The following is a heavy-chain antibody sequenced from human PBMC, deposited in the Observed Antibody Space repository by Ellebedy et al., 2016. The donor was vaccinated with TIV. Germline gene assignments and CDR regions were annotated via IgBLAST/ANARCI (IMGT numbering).Heavy chain of an antibody. Sequence: GESLKISCKGSGYSFTSYWIGWVRQMPGKGLEWMGIIYPGDSDTRYSPSFQGQVTISADKSISTAYLQWSSLKASDTAMYYCAKTHYYDGSDPQGWFDPWGQGTLVTVSS. CDR3: AKTHYYDGSDPQGWFDP. D-gene: IGHD3-22*01. CDR1: GYSFTSYW. CDR2: IYPGDSDT. V-gene: IGHV5-51*01. J-gene: IGHJ5*02.